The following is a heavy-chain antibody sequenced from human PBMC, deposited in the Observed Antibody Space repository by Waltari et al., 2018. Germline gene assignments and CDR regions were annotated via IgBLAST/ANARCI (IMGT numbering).Heavy chain of an antibody. CDR3: ARDAQFYTVTHALDI. CDR2: IFTPGST. V-gene: IGHV4-4*07. Sequence: QVQLQESGPGLVKPSETLSVTCTVSGGSIRGYYWSWIRQPAGKGLEWLGRIFTPGSTNYSPSLKSRVTMSVDTSKNQFSLKLSSVTAADTAVYFCARDAQFYTVTHALDIWGQGTMVTVSS. J-gene: IGHJ3*02. D-gene: IGHD4-17*01. CDR1: GGSIRGYY.